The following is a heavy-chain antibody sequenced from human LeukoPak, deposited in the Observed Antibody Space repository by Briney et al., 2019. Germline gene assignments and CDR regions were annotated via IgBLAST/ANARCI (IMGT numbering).Heavy chain of an antibody. D-gene: IGHD2-2*01. CDR3: ARRVSSTSWFDY. V-gene: IGHV4-39*01. J-gene: IGHJ4*02. CDR2: MHYSGST. CDR1: GGSISSSSYY. Sequence: PSETLSLTCTVSGGSISSSSYYWVWIRQPPGKGLEWIGNMHYSGSTYYNPSLKSRVAISVDTSKNQFSLKLSSVTAADTAVYYCARRVSSTSWFDYWGQGTLVPVSS.